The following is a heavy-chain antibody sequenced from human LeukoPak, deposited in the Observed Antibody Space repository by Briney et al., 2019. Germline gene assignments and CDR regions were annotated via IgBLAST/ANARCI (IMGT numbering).Heavy chain of an antibody. D-gene: IGHD3-10*01. CDR2: INTDTGNP. CDR1: GYTFTGYY. V-gene: IGHV7-4-1*02. Sequence: ASVKVSCKASGYTFTGYYMHWVQQAPGQGLEWMGWINTDTGNPTYAQGFTGRFVFSLDTSVSTAYLQISSLKTEDTAVYYCARRSMVQHLDVWGKGTTVTVSS. J-gene: IGHJ6*04. CDR3: ARRSMVQHLDV.